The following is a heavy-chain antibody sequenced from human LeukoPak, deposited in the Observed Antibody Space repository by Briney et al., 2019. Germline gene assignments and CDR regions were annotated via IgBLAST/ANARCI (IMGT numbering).Heavy chain of an antibody. CDR2: INPNSGGR. J-gene: IGHJ5*02. V-gene: IGHV1-2*02. Sequence: ASVKVSCKASGYTFTGYYMHWVRQAPGQGLEWMGWINPNSGGRNYAKKFQGRVTMTRETSISTAYMELSRLRSDDTAVYYCARDVIVPAANWFDPWGQGTLVSVSS. CDR1: GYTFTGYY. CDR3: ARDVIVPAANWFDP. D-gene: IGHD2-2*01.